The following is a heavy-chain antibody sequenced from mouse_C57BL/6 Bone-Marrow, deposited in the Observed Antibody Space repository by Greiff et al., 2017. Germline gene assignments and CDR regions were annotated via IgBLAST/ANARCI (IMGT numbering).Heavy chain of an antibody. CDR3: ARGGTTVVATN. Sequence: VPLVESGPGLVQPSQSLSITCTVSGFSLTSYGVHWVRQSPGKGLEWLGVIWSGGSTDYNAAFISRLSISKDNSKSQVFFKRNSLQADDTAIYYCARGGTTVVATNWGQGTLVTVSA. J-gene: IGHJ3*01. V-gene: IGHV2-2*01. D-gene: IGHD1-1*01. CDR2: IWSGGST. CDR1: GFSLTSYG.